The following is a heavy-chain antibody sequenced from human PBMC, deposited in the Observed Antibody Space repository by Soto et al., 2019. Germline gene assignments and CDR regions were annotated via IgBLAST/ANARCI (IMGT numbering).Heavy chain of an antibody. CDR2: INPSGGST. J-gene: IGHJ6*02. CDR1: GYTFTSYY. D-gene: IGHD3-10*01. Sequence: ASVKVSCKASGYTFTSYYMHWVRQAPGQGLEWMGIINPSGGSTSYAQKFQGRVTMTRDTSTSTVYMELSSLRSEDTAVYYCARAAMVRGVRYGMDVWGQGTTVTVSS. CDR3: ARAAMVRGVRYGMDV. V-gene: IGHV1-46*01.